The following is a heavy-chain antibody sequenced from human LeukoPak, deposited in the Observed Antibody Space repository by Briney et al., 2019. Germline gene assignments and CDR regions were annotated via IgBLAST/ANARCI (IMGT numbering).Heavy chain of an antibody. CDR3: ARDPYSNYFDY. CDR2: INPNTGGI. D-gene: IGHD5-18*01. Sequence: ASMKVSCKSSGYTFTGYYMHWVRQAPGQALEWMGWINPNTGGINYAQKFQGRVTMTRDTSISAAYMELSRLRSDDTAVYYCARDPYSNYFDYWGQGTLVTVSS. CDR1: GYTFTGYY. V-gene: IGHV1-2*02. J-gene: IGHJ4*02.